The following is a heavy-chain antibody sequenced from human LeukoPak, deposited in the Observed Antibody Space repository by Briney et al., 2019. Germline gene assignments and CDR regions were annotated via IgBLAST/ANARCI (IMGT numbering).Heavy chain of an antibody. D-gene: IGHD2-21*02. V-gene: IGHV3-7*01. CDR3: ARSSCGGDCYLGFDY. Sequence: PGGSLSLSCAASGFILSNHYMRWLRPARGEGVEWVANLKQDGSEEYSVGSVKGRFTITRDNPDNSLYLQMSSLRAEDTAVYCCARSSCGGDCYLGFDYWGQGTLVTVSS. J-gene: IGHJ4*02. CDR1: GFILSNHY. CDR2: LKQDGSEE.